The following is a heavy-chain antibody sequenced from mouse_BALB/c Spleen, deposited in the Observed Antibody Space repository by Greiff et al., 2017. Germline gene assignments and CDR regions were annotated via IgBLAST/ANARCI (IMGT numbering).Heavy chain of an antibody. CDR2: ISYSGST. CDR3: ARSVLQLYYFDY. D-gene: IGHD1-2*01. J-gene: IGHJ2*01. Sequence: DVQLQESGPGLVKPSQSLSLTCTVTGYSITSDYAWNWIRQFPGNKLGWMGYISYSGSTSYNPSLKSRISITRDTSKNQFFLQLISVTAEDTATYYCARSVLQLYYFDYWGQGTTLTVSS. V-gene: IGHV3-2*02. CDR1: GYSITSDYA.